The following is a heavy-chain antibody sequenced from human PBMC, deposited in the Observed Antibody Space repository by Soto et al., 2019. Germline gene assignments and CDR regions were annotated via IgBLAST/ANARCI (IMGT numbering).Heavy chain of an antibody. J-gene: IGHJ3*02. D-gene: IGHD3-10*01. CDR3: TTERITMVRGVIGAFDI. CDR2: IKSKTDGGTT. V-gene: IGHV3-15*07. Sequence: GGSLRLSCAASGFTFSNAWMNWVRQAPGKGLEWVGRIKSKTDGGTTDYAAPVKGRFTISRDDSKNTLYLQMNSLKTEDTAVYYCTTERITMVRGVIGAFDIWGQGTMVTVSS. CDR1: GFTFSNAW.